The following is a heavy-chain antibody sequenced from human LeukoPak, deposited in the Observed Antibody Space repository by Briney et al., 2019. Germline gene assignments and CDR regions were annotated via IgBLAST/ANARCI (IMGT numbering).Heavy chain of an antibody. J-gene: IGHJ4*02. CDR3: ARSRRDGYNWYFDY. Sequence: SVKVSCKASGYTFASYGISWVRQAPGQGLEWMGGIIPIFGTANYAQKFQGRVTITADKSTSTAYMELSSLRSEDTAVYYCARSRRDGYNWYFDYWGQGTLVTVSS. CDR2: IIPIFGTA. CDR1: GYTFASYG. D-gene: IGHD5-24*01. V-gene: IGHV1-69*06.